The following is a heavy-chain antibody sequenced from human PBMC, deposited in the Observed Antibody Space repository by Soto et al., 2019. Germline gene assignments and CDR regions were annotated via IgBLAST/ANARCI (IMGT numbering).Heavy chain of an antibody. CDR2: IYYSGST. V-gene: IGHV4-39*07. CDR1: GGSISSSSYY. J-gene: IGHJ5*02. Sequence: PSETLSLTCTVSGGSISSSSYYWGWIRQPPGKGLEWIGSIYYSGSTYYNPSLKSRVTISVDKSKNQFSLKLSSVTAADTAVYYCARIPVTYYYDSSGSSWGQGTLVTVSS. CDR3: ARIPVTYYYDSSGSS. D-gene: IGHD3-22*01.